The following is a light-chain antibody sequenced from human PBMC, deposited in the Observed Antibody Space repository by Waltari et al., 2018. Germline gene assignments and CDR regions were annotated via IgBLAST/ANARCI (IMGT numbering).Light chain of an antibody. Sequence: QSALTQPRSVSGSPGQSVTISCTGTSSDVGGFNYVPWYQQHPGNAPKLIIYVVTKRPSGVPDRFSGSKSGNTASLTIAGLQAEDEADYYCCSYAGPYTLIIFGGGTKLTVV. CDR2: VVT. CDR1: SSDVGGFNY. J-gene: IGLJ2*01. V-gene: IGLV2-11*01. CDR3: CSYAGPYTLII.